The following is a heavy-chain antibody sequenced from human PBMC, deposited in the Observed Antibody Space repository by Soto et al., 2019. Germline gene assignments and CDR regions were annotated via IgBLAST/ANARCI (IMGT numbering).Heavy chain of an antibody. CDR1: GGSISSSNW. CDR2: IYHSGST. V-gene: IGHV4-4*02. Sequence: QVQLQESGPGLVKPSGTLSLTCAVSGGSISSSNWWSWVRQPPGKGLEWIGEIYHSGSTNYNPSLKSRVTISVDKSKNQFSLKLSSVTAADTAVYYCARSRVVPEDAGYYYYYMDVWGKGTTVTVSS. CDR3: ARSRVVPEDAGYYYYYMDV. D-gene: IGHD2-15*01. J-gene: IGHJ6*03.